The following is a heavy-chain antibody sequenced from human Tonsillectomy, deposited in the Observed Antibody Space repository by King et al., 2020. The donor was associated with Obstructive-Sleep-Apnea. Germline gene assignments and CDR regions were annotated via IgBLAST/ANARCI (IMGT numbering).Heavy chain of an antibody. CDR3: ARDRGRDGYNFPYDY. CDR2: ISYDGSNK. D-gene: IGHD5-24*01. J-gene: IGHJ4*02. Sequence: VQLVESGGGVVQPGRSLRLSCAASGFTFSSYAMHWVRQAPGKGLEWVAVISYDGSNKYYADSVKGRLTISRDNSKNTLYLQMNSLRAEDTAVYYCARDRGRDGYNFPYDYWGQGTLVTVSS. V-gene: IGHV3-30*04. CDR1: GFTFSSYA.